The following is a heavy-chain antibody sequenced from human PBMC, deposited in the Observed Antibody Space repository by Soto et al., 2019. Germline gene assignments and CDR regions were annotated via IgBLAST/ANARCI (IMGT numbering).Heavy chain of an antibody. CDR3: AKVSRKGSAIDFDY. D-gene: IGHD3-10*01. Sequence: QVQLVQSGAELKKPGASVKVSCKASGYTFSNYDMNWVRQATGQGPEWIGWVNPNNGDTGYAQQFQGRVTLTTDISTTTAYMKLTSLRSEDTAIYYWAKVSRKGSAIDFDYWGQGKLITVSS. V-gene: IGHV1-8*01. CDR1: GYTFSNYD. CDR2: VNPNNGDT. J-gene: IGHJ4*02.